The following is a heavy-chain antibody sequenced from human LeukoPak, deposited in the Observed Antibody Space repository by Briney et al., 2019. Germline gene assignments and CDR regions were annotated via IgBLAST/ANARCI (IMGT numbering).Heavy chain of an antibody. D-gene: IGHD2-2*01. CDR1: GYTIIELS. CDR2: FDTEDGKT. J-gene: IGHJ6*03. Sequence: ASVKVSCKVSGYTIIELSMQWVRQAPGKGLEWMGGFDTEDGKTIYAQRFQGRVTMTEDTSTDTAYMELSSLRSEDTAVYYCATPSPVLVAIGPTYYYMDVWGKGTTVTVSS. CDR3: ATPSPVLVAIGPTYYYMDV. V-gene: IGHV1-24*01.